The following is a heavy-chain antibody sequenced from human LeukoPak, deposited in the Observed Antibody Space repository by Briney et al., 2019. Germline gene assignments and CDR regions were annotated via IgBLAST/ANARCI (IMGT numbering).Heavy chain of an antibody. Sequence: ASVKVSCKAPGYTFTSYAMNWVRQAPGQGLEWMGWINPNTGGTNYAQKFQGRVTMTRDTSIRTAYMELSRLTSDDTAVYYCARDLRYSSSWDVDYWGQGTLVTVSS. CDR3: ARDLRYSSSWDVDY. CDR2: INPNTGGT. V-gene: IGHV1-2*02. J-gene: IGHJ4*02. CDR1: GYTFTSYA. D-gene: IGHD6-13*01.